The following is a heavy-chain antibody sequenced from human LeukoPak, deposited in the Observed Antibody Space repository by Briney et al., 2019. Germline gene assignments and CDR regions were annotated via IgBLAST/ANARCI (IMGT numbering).Heavy chain of an antibody. D-gene: IGHD6-13*01. CDR1: GFTFSSYA. Sequence: GGSLRLSCAASGFTFSSYAMSWVRQAPGKGLEWVSAISGSGGSTYYADSVKGRFTISRDSSKNTLYLQMNSLRAEDTAVYYCANSVGQQLVLVSYWGQGTLVTVSS. V-gene: IGHV3-23*01. CDR2: ISGSGGST. CDR3: ANSVGQQLVLVSY. J-gene: IGHJ4*02.